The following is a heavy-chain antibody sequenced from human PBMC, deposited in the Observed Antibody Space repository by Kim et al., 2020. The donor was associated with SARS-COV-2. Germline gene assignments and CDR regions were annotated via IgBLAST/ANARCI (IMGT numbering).Heavy chain of an antibody. Sequence: SETLSLTCAVYGGSFSGYYWSWIRQPPGKGLEWIGEINHSGSTNYNPSLKSRVTISVDTSKNQFSLKLSSVTAADTAVYYCARVRKPNGMDVWGQGTTVTVSS. CDR3: ARVRKPNGMDV. J-gene: IGHJ6*02. CDR2: INHSGST. V-gene: IGHV4-34*01. CDR1: GGSFSGYY. D-gene: IGHD3-3*01.